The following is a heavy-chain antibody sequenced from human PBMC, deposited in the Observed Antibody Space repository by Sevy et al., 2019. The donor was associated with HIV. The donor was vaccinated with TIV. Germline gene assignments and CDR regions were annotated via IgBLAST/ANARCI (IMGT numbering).Heavy chain of an antibody. CDR3: AKMQGGSYNYYGMDV. D-gene: IGHD1-26*01. CDR1: GFAFNTYA. CDR2: ISFDGSDK. Sequence: GGSLRLSCTASGFAFNTYAMYWVRQAPGKGLEWVAVISFDGSDKYYADSVRGRFTISRDNSKNTLYLQMNSLRVEDTAIYYCAKMQGGSYNYYGMDVWGQGTTVTVSS. J-gene: IGHJ6*02. V-gene: IGHV3-30*18.